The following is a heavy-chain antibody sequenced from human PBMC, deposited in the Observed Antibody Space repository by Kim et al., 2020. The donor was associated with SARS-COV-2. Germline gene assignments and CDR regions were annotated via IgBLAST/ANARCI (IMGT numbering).Heavy chain of an antibody. CDR3: ARSMVRGVMTWGDYYYYGRDV. J-gene: IGHJ6*02. CDR1: GFTFSSYA. D-gene: IGHD3-10*01. CDR2: ISYDGSNK. V-gene: IGHV3-30-3*01. Sequence: GGSLRLSCAASGFTFSSYAMHWVRQAPGKGLEWVAVISYDGSNKYYADSVKGRFTISRDNSKNTLYLQMNSLRAEDTAVYYCARSMVRGVMTWGDYYYYGRDVWGQGTTVTVSS.